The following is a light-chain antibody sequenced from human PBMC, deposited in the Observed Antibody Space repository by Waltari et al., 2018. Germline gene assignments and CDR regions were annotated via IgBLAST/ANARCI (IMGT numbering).Light chain of an antibody. CDR3: QTGGHGTWV. V-gene: IGLV4-69*01. J-gene: IGLJ3*02. Sequence: QLVLTQSPSASASLGASVKLTCTLSSGHSSNVIAWLQEQPGQAPRYLMKVNSDGSQSKGDAIPYRFSVSSSGAERYLTISSLQSEDEADYYCQTGGHGTWVFGGGTKLTVL. CDR2: VNSDGSQ. CDR1: SGHSSNV.